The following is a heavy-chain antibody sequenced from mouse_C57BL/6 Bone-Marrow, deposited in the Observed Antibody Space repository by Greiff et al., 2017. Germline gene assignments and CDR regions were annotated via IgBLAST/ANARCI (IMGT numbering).Heavy chain of an antibody. V-gene: IGHV1-55*01. J-gene: IGHJ1*03. CDR2: IYPGSGST. Sequence: QVHVKQPGAELVKPGASVKMSCKASGYTFTSYWITWVKQRPGQGLEWIGDIYPGSGSTNYNEKFKSKATLTVDTSSSTAYMQLSSLTSEDSAVYYCARGKPWYFDVWGTGTTVTVSS. CDR1: GYTFTSYW. CDR3: ARGKPWYFDV.